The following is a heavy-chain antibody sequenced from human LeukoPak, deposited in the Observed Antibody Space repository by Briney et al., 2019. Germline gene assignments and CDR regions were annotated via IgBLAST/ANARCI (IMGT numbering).Heavy chain of an antibody. D-gene: IGHD6-19*01. V-gene: IGHV4-38-2*02. CDR1: GYSISSGCY. CDR3: VTERERQWLF. Sequence: SETLSLTCTVSGYSISSGCYWGWIRQPPGKGLEWIGNIFHSGDTQYNPSLQSRVTLSVDTSKNQFSLNLHSVTAADTAVYYCVTERERQWLFWAQGTLVTVSS. J-gene: IGHJ4*02. CDR2: IFHSGDT.